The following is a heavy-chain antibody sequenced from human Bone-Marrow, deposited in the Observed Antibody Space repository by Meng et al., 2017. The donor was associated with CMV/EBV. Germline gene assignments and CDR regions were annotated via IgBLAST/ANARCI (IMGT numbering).Heavy chain of an antibody. CDR1: GFTFSSYS. V-gene: IGHV3-21*01. J-gene: IGHJ6*02. Sequence: GGSLRLSCAASGFTFSSYSMNWVRQAPGKGLEWVSSISSSSSYIYYADSVKGRFTISRDNAKNSLYLQMNSMRAEDTAVYYCARDLGFGELSYYGMDVWGQGTTVTVSS. D-gene: IGHD3-10*01. CDR2: ISSSSSYI. CDR3: ARDLGFGELSYYGMDV.